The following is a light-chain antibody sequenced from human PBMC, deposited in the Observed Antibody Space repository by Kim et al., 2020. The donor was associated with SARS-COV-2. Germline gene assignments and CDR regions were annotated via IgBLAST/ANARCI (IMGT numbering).Light chain of an antibody. V-gene: IGKV1-5*01. CDR2: SAS. Sequence: DIQMTQSPSTLSASVGDRVTITCRASQNIRTWVAWYQQKPGKAPKLLISSASSLQSGVPSRFSGSGSGTEFTLTISSLQPEDFATYYCQKYDDVFGQGTKVDIK. J-gene: IGKJ1*01. CDR3: QKYDDV. CDR1: QNIRTW.